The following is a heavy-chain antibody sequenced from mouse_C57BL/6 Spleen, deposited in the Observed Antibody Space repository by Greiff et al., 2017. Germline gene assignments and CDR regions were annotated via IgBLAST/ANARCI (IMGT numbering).Heavy chain of an antibody. CDR1: GYTFTDYE. CDR3: TRYGYYVRFAY. D-gene: IGHD2-3*01. V-gene: IGHV1-15*01. CDR2: IDPETGGT. J-gene: IGHJ3*01. Sequence: QVQLQQSGAELVRPGASVTLSCKASGYTFTDYEMHWVKQTPVHGLEWIGAIDPETGGTAYNQKFKGKAILTADKSSSTAYMELRSLTSEDSAVYYCTRYGYYVRFAYWGQGTLVTVSA.